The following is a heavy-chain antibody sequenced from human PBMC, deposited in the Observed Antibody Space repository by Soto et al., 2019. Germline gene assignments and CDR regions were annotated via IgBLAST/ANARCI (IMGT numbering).Heavy chain of an antibody. Sequence: ESGGGVVQPGRSLRLSCAASGFTCSSYGMHWVRQAPGKGLEWMAVISYDGSNKYYADSVKGRFTISRDNSTNTLYLQMNSLRAEDTVVYYCAKGVTTVTNYWGQGTLVTVSS. D-gene: IGHD4-17*01. CDR1: GFTCSSYG. V-gene: IGHV3-30*18. CDR2: ISYDGSNK. J-gene: IGHJ4*02. CDR3: AKGVTTVTNY.